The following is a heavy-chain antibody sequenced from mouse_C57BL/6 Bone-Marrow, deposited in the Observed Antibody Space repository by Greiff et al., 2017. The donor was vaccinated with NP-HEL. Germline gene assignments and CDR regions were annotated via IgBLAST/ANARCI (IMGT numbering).Heavy chain of an antibody. Sequence: QVQLQQSGAELVRPGASVTLSCKASGYTFTDYEMHWVKQTPVHGLEWIGAIDPETGGTAYNQKFKGKAILTADKSSSTAYMELRSLTSEDSAVYYCTRCYYGSSYDRYLDVWGTGTTVTVSS. D-gene: IGHD1-1*01. V-gene: IGHV1-15*01. CDR3: TRCYYGSSYDRYLDV. CDR2: IDPETGGT. CDR1: GYTFTDYE. J-gene: IGHJ1*03.